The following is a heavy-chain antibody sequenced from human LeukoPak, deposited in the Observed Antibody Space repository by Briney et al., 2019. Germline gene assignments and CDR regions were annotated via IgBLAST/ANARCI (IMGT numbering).Heavy chain of an antibody. CDR1: GGSFSGYY. D-gene: IGHD5-18*01. CDR3: ASDTAWDAFDI. J-gene: IGHJ3*02. CDR2: IYYSGST. V-gene: IGHV4-59*12. Sequence: SETLSLTCAVYGGSFSGYYWSWIRQPPGKGLEWIGYIYYSGSTYYNPSLKSRVTISVDTSKNQFSLKLSSVTAADTAVYYCASDTAWDAFDIWGQGTMVTVSS.